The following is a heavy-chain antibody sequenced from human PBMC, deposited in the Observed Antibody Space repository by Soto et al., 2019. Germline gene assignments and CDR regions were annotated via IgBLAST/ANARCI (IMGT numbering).Heavy chain of an antibody. CDR1: GFTFSSYA. Sequence: PGGSLRLSCAASGFTFSSYAMSWVRQAPGKGLEWVSAISGSGGSTYYADSVKGRFTISRDNSKNTLYLQMNSLRAEDTAVYYCAKTRVDYPASYYYYGMDVWGQGTTVTVSS. CDR2: ISGSGGST. D-gene: IGHD4-17*01. V-gene: IGHV3-23*01. CDR3: AKTRVDYPASYYYYGMDV. J-gene: IGHJ6*02.